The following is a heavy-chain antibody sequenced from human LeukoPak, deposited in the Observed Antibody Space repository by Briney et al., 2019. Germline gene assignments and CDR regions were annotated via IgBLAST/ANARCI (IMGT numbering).Heavy chain of an antibody. CDR2: IYSSGTT. CDR3: ARARVGYCNSSSCYGIPFDY. Sequence: PSESLSLTCTVSPASINGYYWSWIRQPPGKGPEWIGYIYSSGTTKYNPSLKSRVTISVDTSKNQFSLKLSSVTAADTAFYYCARARVGYCNSSSCYGIPFDYWGQGTLVTVSS. D-gene: IGHD2-2*01. V-gene: IGHV4-59*01. CDR1: PASINGYY. J-gene: IGHJ4*02.